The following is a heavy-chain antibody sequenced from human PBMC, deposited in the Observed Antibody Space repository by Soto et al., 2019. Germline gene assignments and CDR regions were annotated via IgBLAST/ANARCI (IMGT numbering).Heavy chain of an antibody. CDR1: GYTFTSYG. D-gene: IGHD1-7*01. V-gene: IGHV1-18*01. J-gene: IGHJ6*02. CDR2: ISAYNGNT. Sequence: QVQLVQSGAEVKKPGASVKVSCKASGYTFTSYGISWVRQAPGQGLEWMGWISAYNGNTNYAQKRQGRVTMTTATSTSTPYRELRSLRSEDTAVYYCALTPYNWHYSGAGYYYYGMDVWGQGTTVTVSS. CDR3: ALTPYNWHYSGAGYYYYGMDV.